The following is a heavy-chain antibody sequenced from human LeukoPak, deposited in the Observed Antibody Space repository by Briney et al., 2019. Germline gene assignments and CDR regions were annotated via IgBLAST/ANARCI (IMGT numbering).Heavy chain of an antibody. Sequence: GGSLRLSCSASGFTFSSFVMHWVRQAPGKGLEYVSAISSKGHSTYYADSVKGRFTISRDNSKNRLHLQMSSLRAEDTAVYYCVVGWGLRDVFDIWGKGTMVTVSS. V-gene: IGHV3-64D*06. CDR3: VVGWGLRDVFDI. CDR2: ISSKGHST. J-gene: IGHJ3*02. CDR1: GFTFSSFV. D-gene: IGHD1-26*01.